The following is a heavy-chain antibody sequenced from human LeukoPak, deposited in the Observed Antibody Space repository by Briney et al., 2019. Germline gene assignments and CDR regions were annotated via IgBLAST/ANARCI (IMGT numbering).Heavy chain of an antibody. CDR3: ARGQLSSGWYYPFDY. CDR2: MNPNSGNT. V-gene: IGHV1-8*01. CDR1: GYTFTSYD. Sequence: GSVKVSCKASGYTFTSYDINWVRQATGQGLEWMGWMNPNSGNTGYAQKLQGRVTTTRNTSISTAYMELSSLRSEDTAVYYCARGQLSSGWYYPFDYWGQGTLVTVSS. J-gene: IGHJ4*02. D-gene: IGHD6-19*01.